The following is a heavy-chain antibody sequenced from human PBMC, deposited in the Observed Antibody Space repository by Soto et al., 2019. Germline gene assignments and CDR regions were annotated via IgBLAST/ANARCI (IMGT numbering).Heavy chain of an antibody. V-gene: IGHV1-69*01. D-gene: IGHD6-13*01. CDR1: EGTFNSYA. Sequence: QAQVVQSGAEVRKPGSSVKLSCKASEGTFNSYAIAWVRQAPGQGLEWMGGIIPYYNTLNYAQKFQDRVTITEDDSTNTVYMELSSLRSEDTAVYFCASGASRWYPYFFDSWAQGTLVTVSS. CDR2: IIPYYNTL. J-gene: IGHJ4*02. CDR3: ASGASRWYPYFFDS.